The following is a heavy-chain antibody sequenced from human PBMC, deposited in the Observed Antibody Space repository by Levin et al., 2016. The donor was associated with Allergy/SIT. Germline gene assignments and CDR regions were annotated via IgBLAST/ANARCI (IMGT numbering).Heavy chain of an antibody. V-gene: IGHV3-9*01. J-gene: IGHJ3*02. CDR1: GFTFDDYA. CDR3: AKDRSSSTSSPSGNAFDI. Sequence: SLKISCAASGFTFDDYAMHWVRQAPGKGLEWVSGISWNSGTIGYADSVKGRFTISRDNAKNSLYLQMNSLRAEDTALYYCAKDRSSSTSSPSGNAFDIWGQGTMVTVSS. CDR2: ISWNSGTI. D-gene: IGHD2-2*01.